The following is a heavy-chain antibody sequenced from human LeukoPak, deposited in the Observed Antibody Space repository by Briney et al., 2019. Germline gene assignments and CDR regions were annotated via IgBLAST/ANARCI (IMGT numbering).Heavy chain of an antibody. CDR3: AKDGGSYYLDAFDI. D-gene: IGHD1-26*01. V-gene: IGHV3-30-3*01. Sequence: GGSLRLSCAASGFTFSSYAMPWVRQAPGKGLEWVAVISYDGSNKYYADSVKGRFTISRDNSKNTLYLQMNSLRAEDTAVYYCAKDGGSYYLDAFDIWGQGTMVTVSS. CDR2: ISYDGSNK. CDR1: GFTFSSYA. J-gene: IGHJ3*02.